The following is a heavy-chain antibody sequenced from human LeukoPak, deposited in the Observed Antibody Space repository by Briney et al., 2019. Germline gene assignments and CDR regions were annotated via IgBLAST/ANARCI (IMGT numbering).Heavy chain of an antibody. D-gene: IGHD4-17*01. J-gene: IGHJ5*02. Sequence: GGSLRLSCAGAGFSITDHHMDWVRQAPGKGLEWVANIKQDGSEKYYVDSVKGRFTISRDNAKNSLYLQMNSLRAEDTAVYYCAREEDYGEREPNWFDPWGQGTLVTVSS. CDR1: GFSITDHH. V-gene: IGHV3-7*01. CDR2: IKQDGSEK. CDR3: AREEDYGEREPNWFDP.